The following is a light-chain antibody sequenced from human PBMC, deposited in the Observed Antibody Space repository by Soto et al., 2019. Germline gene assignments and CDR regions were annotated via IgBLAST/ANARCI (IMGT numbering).Light chain of an antibody. CDR3: QQYGSSPFT. J-gene: IGKJ3*01. V-gene: IGKV3-20*01. CDR2: GAS. CDR1: QSVSSSY. Sequence: EIVLMQSPGTLSLSPGERATLSCRASQSVSSSYLAWYQQKPGQTPRLLIYGASSRATGIPDRFSGSGSGTDFTLTISRLEPEDFAVYYCQQYGSSPFTFGPGTIVDIK.